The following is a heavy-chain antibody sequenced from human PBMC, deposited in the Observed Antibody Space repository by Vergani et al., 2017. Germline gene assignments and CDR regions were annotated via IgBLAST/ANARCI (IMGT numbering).Heavy chain of an antibody. CDR1: GGSFSGYY. D-gene: IGHD6-13*01. CDR3: ARLRRIAAAGTPYYGMDV. V-gene: IGHV4-34*01. Sequence: QVQLQQWGAGLLKPSETLSLTCAVYGGSFSGYYWSWLRQPPGKGLEWIGEINHSGSTNYNPSLKSRVTISVDTSKNQFSLKLSSVTAADTAVYYCARLRRIAAAGTPYYGMDVWGQGTTVTVSS. J-gene: IGHJ6*02. CDR2: INHSGST.